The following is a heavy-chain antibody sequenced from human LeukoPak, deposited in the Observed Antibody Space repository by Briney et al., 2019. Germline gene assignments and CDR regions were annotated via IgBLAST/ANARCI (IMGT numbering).Heavy chain of an antibody. V-gene: IGHV1-18*01. D-gene: IGHD3-10*01. Sequence: GASVKVSCKASGYTFTSYGISWVRQAPGQGLEWMGWISAYNGNTNYAQKLQGRVTMTTDTSTSTAYMELRSLRSDDTAVYYCASGSRVLLWFGELGAWGQGTLVTVSS. CDR1: GYTFTSYG. J-gene: IGHJ4*02. CDR2: ISAYNGNT. CDR3: ASGSRVLLWFGELGA.